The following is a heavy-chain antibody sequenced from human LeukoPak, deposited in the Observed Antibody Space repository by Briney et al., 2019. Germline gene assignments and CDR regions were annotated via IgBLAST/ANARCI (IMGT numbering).Heavy chain of an antibody. J-gene: IGHJ3*02. D-gene: IGHD4-17*01. Sequence: GGSLRLSCAASGFTFSNAWMSWVRQAPGKGLEWVSAISGSGGSTYYADSVKGRFTISRDNSKNTLYLQMNSLRAEDTAVYYCAKDKGLTTVTTLVPDAFDIWGQGTMVTVSS. CDR1: GFTFSNAW. CDR3: AKDKGLTTVTTLVPDAFDI. V-gene: IGHV3-23*01. CDR2: ISGSGGST.